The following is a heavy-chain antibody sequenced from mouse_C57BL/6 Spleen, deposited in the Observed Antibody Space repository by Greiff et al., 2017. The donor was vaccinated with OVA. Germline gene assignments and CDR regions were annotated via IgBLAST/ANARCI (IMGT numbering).Heavy chain of an antibody. V-gene: IGHV5-17*01. CDR3: AKIYFDV. Sequence: EVQVVESGGGLVKPGGSLKLSCAASGFTFSDYGMHWVRQAPEKGLEWVAYISSGSSTIYYADTVKGRFTISRDNAKNTLFLQMTSLRSEDTAMYYCAKIYFDVWGTGTTVTVSS. J-gene: IGHJ1*03. CDR2: ISSGSSTI. CDR1: GFTFSDYG.